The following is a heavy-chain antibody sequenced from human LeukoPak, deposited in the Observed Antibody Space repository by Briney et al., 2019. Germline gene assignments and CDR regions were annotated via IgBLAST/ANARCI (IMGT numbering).Heavy chain of an antibody. J-gene: IGHJ6*02. V-gene: IGHV3-7*01. CDR2: IKQDGSKK. CDR3: ARYFFGSGKHALDV. CDR1: GFPFSSYW. D-gene: IGHD3-10*01. Sequence: GGSLRLSCVASGFPFSSYWMTWVRQAPGKGLEWVANIKQDGSKKSYVDSVKGRFTISRDNAKNSLYLQMNSLRAEDTAVYSCARYFFGSGKHALDVWGRGTTVTVS.